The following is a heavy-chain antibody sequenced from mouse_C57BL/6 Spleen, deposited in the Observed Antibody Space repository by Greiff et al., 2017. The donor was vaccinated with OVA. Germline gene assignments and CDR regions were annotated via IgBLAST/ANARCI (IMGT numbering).Heavy chain of an antibody. CDR2: INPSNGGT. V-gene: IGHV1-53*01. Sequence: VQLQQPGTELVKPGASVKLSCKASGYTFTSYWMHWVKQRPGQGLAWIGNINPSNGGTNYNEKFKSKATLTVDKSSSTAYMQLSSLTSEDSAVYYCAREDGNYGYWYFDVWGTGTTVTVSS. D-gene: IGHD2-1*01. CDR1: GYTFTSYW. CDR3: AREDGNYGYWYFDV. J-gene: IGHJ1*03.